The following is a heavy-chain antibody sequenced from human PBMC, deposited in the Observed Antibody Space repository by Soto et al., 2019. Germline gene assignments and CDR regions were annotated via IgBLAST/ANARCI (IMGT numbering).Heavy chain of an antibody. CDR3: ARGPMVRGVMGTNWFDP. V-gene: IGHV1-8*01. CDR1: GYTFTSYD. Sequence: VKVSCKASGYTFTSYDINWVRQAIGQGLEWMGWMNPNSGNTGYAQKFQGRVTMTRNTSISTAYMELSSLRSEDTAVYYCARGPMVRGVMGTNWFDPWGQGTLVTVSS. D-gene: IGHD3-10*01. J-gene: IGHJ5*02. CDR2: MNPNSGNT.